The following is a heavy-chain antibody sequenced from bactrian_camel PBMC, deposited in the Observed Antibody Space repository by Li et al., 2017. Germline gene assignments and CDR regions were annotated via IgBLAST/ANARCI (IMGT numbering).Heavy chain of an antibody. D-gene: IGHD6*01. CDR1: GYTDSGHC. CDR3: VTSGATGWYPTFGN. J-gene: IGHJ6*01. Sequence: HVQLVESGGRSVQAGRSLRLSCAASGYTDSGHCMGWFRQAPGKQREKVATIGSDGTTHYPESVKGRFTISRDNAKDTMYLQMNSLKSGDTALFYCVTSGATGWYPTFGNWGQGTQVTVS. V-gene: IGHV3S53*01. CDR2: IGSDGTT.